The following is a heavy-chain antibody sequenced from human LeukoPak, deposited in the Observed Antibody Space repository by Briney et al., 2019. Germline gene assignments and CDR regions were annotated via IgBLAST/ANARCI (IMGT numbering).Heavy chain of an antibody. Sequence: GRSLRLSCAASGFTFSSFGMHWVRQGPGKGLVWVSRINTDGSSTTYADSVKGRFTISRDNAKNTLYLQMDSLRAEDTAVYFCARDRPDAFDIWGQGTMVTVSS. CDR1: GFTFSSFG. J-gene: IGHJ3*02. CDR2: INTDGSST. V-gene: IGHV3-74*01. CDR3: ARDRPDAFDI.